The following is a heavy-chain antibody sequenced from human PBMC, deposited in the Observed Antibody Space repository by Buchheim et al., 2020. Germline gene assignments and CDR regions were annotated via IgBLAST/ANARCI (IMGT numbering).Heavy chain of an antibody. D-gene: IGHD6-13*01. J-gene: IGHJ5*02. CDR3: ATMPLAAAAHKNWFGP. V-gene: IGHV1-69*01. CDR2: IMRILGTT. CDR1: GGTFNSYA. Sequence: QVQLVQSGAEVKKPGSSVRVSCKASGGTFNSYALSWVRQAPGQGLEWMGGIMRILGTTNYAQKFQGRVSINVDESASTVYMELSSLRSDDTAVYYCATMPLAAAAHKNWFGPWGQGTL.